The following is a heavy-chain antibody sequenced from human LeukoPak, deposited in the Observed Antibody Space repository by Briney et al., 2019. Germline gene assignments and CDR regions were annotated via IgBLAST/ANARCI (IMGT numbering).Heavy chain of an antibody. Sequence: SETLSLTCAVYGGSFSGYYWSWIRQPPGKGLEWIGEINHSGSTNYNPSLKSRVTISVDTSKNQFSLKLSSVTAADTAVYYCARQSSHYYDSSGHFDYWGQGTLVTVSS. V-gene: IGHV4-34*01. J-gene: IGHJ4*02. CDR3: ARQSSHYYDSSGHFDY. D-gene: IGHD3-22*01. CDR2: INHSGST. CDR1: GGSFSGYY.